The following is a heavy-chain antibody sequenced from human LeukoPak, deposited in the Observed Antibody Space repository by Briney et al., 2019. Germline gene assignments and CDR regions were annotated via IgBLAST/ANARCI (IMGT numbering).Heavy chain of an antibody. CDR1: GYTFTGYY. Sequence: ASVKVSCKAPGYTFTGYYMHWVRQAPGQGLEWMGRINPNSGGTNYAQKFQGRVTLTRETSISTACMELSRLRTDDSAVYYCARASLGYYFDYWGQGTLVTVSS. J-gene: IGHJ4*02. CDR2: INPNSGGT. V-gene: IGHV1-2*06. D-gene: IGHD7-27*01. CDR3: ARASLGYYFDY.